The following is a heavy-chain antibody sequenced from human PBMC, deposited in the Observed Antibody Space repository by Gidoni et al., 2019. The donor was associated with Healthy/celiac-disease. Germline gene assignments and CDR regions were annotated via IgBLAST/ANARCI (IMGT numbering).Heavy chain of an antibody. CDR1: GGSISSGGYY. CDR2: IYYSGST. CDR3: AREQVVRGLYGMDV. V-gene: IGHV4-31*03. J-gene: IGHJ6*02. Sequence: QVQLQESGPGLVKPSQTLSLTCTVSGGSISSGGYYWSWIRQHPGKGLEWIGYIYYSGSTYYNPSLKSRVTISVDTSKNQFSLKLSSVTAADTAVYYCAREQVVRGLYGMDVWGQGTTVTVSS. D-gene: IGHD3-10*01.